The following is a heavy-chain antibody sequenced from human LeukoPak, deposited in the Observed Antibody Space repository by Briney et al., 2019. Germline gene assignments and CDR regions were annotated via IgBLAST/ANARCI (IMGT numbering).Heavy chain of an antibody. CDR3: AKAAYYYGSDPYGMDV. J-gene: IGHJ6*02. Sequence: GGSLRLSCAASGLTFSSYAMSWACQAPGKGLEWVSAISGSGGSTYYADSVKGRFTISRDNSKNTLYLQMNSLRAEDTAVYYCAKAAYYYGSDPYGMDVWGQGTTVTVSS. CDR1: GLTFSSYA. V-gene: IGHV3-23*01. CDR2: ISGSGGST. D-gene: IGHD3-10*01.